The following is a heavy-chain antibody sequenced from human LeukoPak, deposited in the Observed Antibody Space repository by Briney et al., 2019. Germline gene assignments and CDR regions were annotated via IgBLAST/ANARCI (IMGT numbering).Heavy chain of an antibody. Sequence: SETLSLTCTVSGGSISSYYWSWIRQPPGKGLEWIGYIYYSGSTNYNPSLKSRVTISVDTSKNQFSLKLSSVTAADAAVYYCARDLKISSSWYGIDYWGQGTLVTVPS. CDR3: ARDLKISSSWYGIDY. D-gene: IGHD6-13*01. CDR1: GGSISSYY. CDR2: IYYSGST. V-gene: IGHV4-59*01. J-gene: IGHJ4*02.